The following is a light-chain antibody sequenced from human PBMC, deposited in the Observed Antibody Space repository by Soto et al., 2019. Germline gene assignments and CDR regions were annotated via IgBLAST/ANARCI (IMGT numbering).Light chain of an antibody. CDR1: QSVLNN. CDR3: QQYNNWPRAT. Sequence: ESVLTQSPGTLSSSPGERATLSCRASQSVLNNFLAWYQQKPGQAPRLLMFRTSSRATGLPARFSGSGSGTEFNLTISSLQSEDFGVYYCQQYNNWPRATFGGGTKVDIK. CDR2: RTS. J-gene: IGKJ4*01. V-gene: IGKV3-15*01.